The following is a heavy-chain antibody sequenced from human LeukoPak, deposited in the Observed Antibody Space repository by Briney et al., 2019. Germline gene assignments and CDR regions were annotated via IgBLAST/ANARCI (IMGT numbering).Heavy chain of an antibody. Sequence: GGSLRLSCAASGFTFSSYAMSWVRQAPGKGLEWVSAISGSGGSTYYADSVKGRFTISRDNAKNSLYLQMNSLRAEDTAVYYCARSYDSSEYYFDYWGQGTLVTVSS. D-gene: IGHD3-22*01. CDR3: ARSYDSSEYYFDY. V-gene: IGHV3-23*01. CDR2: ISGSGGST. J-gene: IGHJ4*02. CDR1: GFTFSSYA.